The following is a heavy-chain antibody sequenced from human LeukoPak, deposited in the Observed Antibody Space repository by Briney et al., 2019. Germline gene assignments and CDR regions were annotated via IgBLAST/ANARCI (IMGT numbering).Heavy chain of an antibody. D-gene: IGHD6-13*01. V-gene: IGHV4-34*01. CDR3: ARGGGIAAAGNFDY. CDR1: GGSFSGYY. J-gene: IGHJ4*02. CDR2: INHSGST. Sequence: SETLSLTCAVYGGSFSGYYWSWIRQPPGKGLEWIGEINHSGSTNYNPSLKSRVTISVDTSKNQFSLKLSSVTAADTAVYYCARGGGIAAAGNFDYWGQGTLVTVSS.